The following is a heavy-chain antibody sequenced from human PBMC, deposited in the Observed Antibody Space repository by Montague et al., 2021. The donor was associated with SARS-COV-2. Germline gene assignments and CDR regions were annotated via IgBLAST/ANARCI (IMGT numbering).Heavy chain of an antibody. CDR2: IYWNDDK. CDR3: AHRQAAAHGYEFCSGXFPDLGGCYYYYMDV. Sequence: PALVKPTQTLTLTCTFSGFSLSTSGVGVGWIRQPPGKALEWLALIYWNDDKRYSPSLKSRPTITKDTSKNQVVLTMTNMDPVDTATYYCAHRQAAAHGYEFCSGXFPDLGGCYYYYMDVWGKGTTVTVSS. V-gene: IGHV2-5*01. CDR1: GFSLSTSGVG. D-gene: IGHD3-3*01. J-gene: IGHJ6*03.